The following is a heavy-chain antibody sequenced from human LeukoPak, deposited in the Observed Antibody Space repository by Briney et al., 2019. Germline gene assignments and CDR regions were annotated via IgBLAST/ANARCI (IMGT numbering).Heavy chain of an antibody. CDR1: GLTFSSYG. CDR2: ISSDSSTI. Sequence: GGPLRLSCAASGLTFSSYGWNWVRQAPGKRLEGVSYISSDSSTIYYADSVKGRFTISRDNAKNSLYLQMNSLRDEDTAVYYCATWFGELSWGLFDYWGQGTLVTVSS. D-gene: IGHD3-10*01. CDR3: ATWFGELSWGLFDY. J-gene: IGHJ4*02. V-gene: IGHV3-48*02.